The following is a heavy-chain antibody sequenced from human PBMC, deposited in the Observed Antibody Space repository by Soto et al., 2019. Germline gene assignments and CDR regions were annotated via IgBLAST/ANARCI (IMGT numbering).Heavy chain of an antibody. V-gene: IGHV3-33*01. CDR1: GFTFSSYG. J-gene: IGHJ6*03. Sequence: GSLRLSCAASGFTFSSYGMHWVRQAPGKGLEWVAVIWYDGSNKYYADSVKGRFTISRDNSKNTLYLQMNSLRAEDTAVYYCARDVLDFWSGYYYYMDVWGKGTTVIVSS. D-gene: IGHD3-3*01. CDR3: ARDVLDFWSGYYYYMDV. CDR2: IWYDGSNK.